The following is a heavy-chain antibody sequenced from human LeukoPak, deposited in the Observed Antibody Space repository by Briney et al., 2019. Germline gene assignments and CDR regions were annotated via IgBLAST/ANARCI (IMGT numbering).Heavy chain of an antibody. CDR1: GFTLSSYG. J-gene: IGHJ6*02. CDR2: ISNSGGST. Sequence: PGGSLRLSCAASGFTLSSYGMSWVRQAPGKGLEWVSAISNSGGSTPYADSVKGRFTISRDNSKNTLYLQMNSLRGEDTAVYYCARGPWSAAGYNGMDVWGQGTTVTVSS. D-gene: IGHD6-13*01. V-gene: IGHV3-23*01. CDR3: ARGPWSAAGYNGMDV.